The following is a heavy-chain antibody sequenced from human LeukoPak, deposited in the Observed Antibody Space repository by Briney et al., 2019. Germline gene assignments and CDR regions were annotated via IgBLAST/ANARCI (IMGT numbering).Heavy chain of an antibody. CDR3: ARVKGYNLAALDY. D-gene: IGHD5-24*01. Sequence: GGSLRLSCAASGFTFSSYSMNWVRQAPGKGLEWVSYISSGTSAIYYADSVKGRFTISRDNAKNSLYLQMNSLRAEDTAVYYCARVKGYNLAALDYWGQGTLVTVSS. V-gene: IGHV3-48*04. CDR1: GFTFSSYS. J-gene: IGHJ4*02. CDR2: ISSGTSAI.